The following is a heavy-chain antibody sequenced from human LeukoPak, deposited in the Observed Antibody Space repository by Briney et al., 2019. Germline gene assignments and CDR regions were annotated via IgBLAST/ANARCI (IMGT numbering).Heavy chain of an antibody. D-gene: IGHD5-18*01. J-gene: IGHJ4*02. V-gene: IGHV4-59*01. CDR2: IYSSGST. CDR3: SREGAVDTAMGYED. CDR1: SDSISGYY. Sequence: PSETLSLTCTVSSDSISGYYWSWIRQPPGKGLEWLGYIYSSGSTNYNPSLNSRVTISVDTSKNQFSLKLSSVTAADTAVYYCSREGAVDTAMGYEDWGQGTLVTVSS.